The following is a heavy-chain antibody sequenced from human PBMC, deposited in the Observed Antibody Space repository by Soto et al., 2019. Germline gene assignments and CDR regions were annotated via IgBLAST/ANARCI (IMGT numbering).Heavy chain of an antibody. D-gene: IGHD6-19*01. CDR2: IKGDGSEK. CDR1: GFSFSSYW. V-gene: IGHV3-7*01. Sequence: EVQLVESGGGLVQPGGSLRLSCVASGFSFSSYWMKWVRQAPGKGLETVANIKGDGSEKTYVDSVKGRFTISRDNAKNSLYLEMDSLRAEDMAVYYCARNRGWDTLDYWGQGTPVTVSS. J-gene: IGHJ4*02. CDR3: ARNRGWDTLDY.